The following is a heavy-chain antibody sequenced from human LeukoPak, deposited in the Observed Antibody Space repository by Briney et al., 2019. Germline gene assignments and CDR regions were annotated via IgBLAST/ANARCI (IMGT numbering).Heavy chain of an antibody. Sequence: ASVKVSCKASGGTFSSYAISWVRQAPGQGLEWMGGIIPIFGTANYAQKFQGRVTITTDESTSKAYMELSSLRSEDTAVYYCARVGRLRFLEWFPDYWGQGTLVTVSS. J-gene: IGHJ4*02. CDR1: GGTFSSYA. CDR3: ARVGRLRFLEWFPDY. D-gene: IGHD3-3*01. V-gene: IGHV1-69*05. CDR2: IIPIFGTA.